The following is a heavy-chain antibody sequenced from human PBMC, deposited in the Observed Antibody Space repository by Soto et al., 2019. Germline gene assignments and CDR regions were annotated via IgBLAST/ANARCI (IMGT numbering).Heavy chain of an antibody. Sequence: EVLLVESGGGLVKPGGSLRLSCAASGFTFSTYSINWVRQAPGKGLEWVSSISSSSNYIYYADSVRGRFTISRDNAKKSLYLQLSSLRAEDTAVYYCARGDDGCYYYAMDVWGQGTTVTVSS. CDR1: GFTFSTYS. CDR2: ISSSSNYI. D-gene: IGHD2-21*02. J-gene: IGHJ6*02. CDR3: ARGDDGCYYYAMDV. V-gene: IGHV3-21*01.